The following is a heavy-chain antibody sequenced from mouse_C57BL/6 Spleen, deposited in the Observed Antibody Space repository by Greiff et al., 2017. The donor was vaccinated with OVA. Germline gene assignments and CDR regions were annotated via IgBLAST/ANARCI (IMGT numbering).Heavy chain of an antibody. V-gene: IGHV1-81*01. J-gene: IGHJ1*03. CDR3: ARLEAPYWYFDV. CDR1: GYTFTSYG. CDR2: IYPRSGNT. D-gene: IGHD3-1*01. Sequence: VQLQQSGAELARPGASVKLSCKASGYTFTSYGISWVKQRTGQGLEWIGEIYPRSGNTYYNEKFKGKATLTADKSSSTAYMELRSLTSEDSAVYFCARLEAPYWYFDVWGTGTTVTVSS.